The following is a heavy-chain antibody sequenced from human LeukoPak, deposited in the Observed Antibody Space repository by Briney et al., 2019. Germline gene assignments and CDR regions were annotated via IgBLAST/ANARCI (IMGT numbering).Heavy chain of an antibody. CDR3: ARDWGVVPAAILFY. CDR1: GFTFSSYA. V-gene: IGHV3-64*01. CDR2: ISSNGGST. J-gene: IGHJ4*02. D-gene: IGHD2-2*01. Sequence: PGGSLRLSCAASGFTFSSYAMHWVRQAPGKGLEYVSAISSNGGSTYYANSVKGRFTISRDNSKNTLYLQMGSLRAEDMAVYYCARDWGVVPAAILFYWGQGTLVTVSS.